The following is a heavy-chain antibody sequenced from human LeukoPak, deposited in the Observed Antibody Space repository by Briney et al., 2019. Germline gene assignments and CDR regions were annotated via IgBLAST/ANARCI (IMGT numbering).Heavy chain of an antibody. CDR1: GFTFSSYG. CDR2: IKYDGIEK. J-gene: IGHJ5*02. V-gene: IGHV3-7*01. CDR3: TRDLVTEPTGHWFDP. D-gene: IGHD2-2*01. Sequence: GGSLRLSCAASGFTFSSYGMHWVRQAPGKGLEWVTNIKYDGIEKYYVDSVKGRFTISRDNAKNSLYLQMNSLRDEDTAIYYCTRDLVTEPTGHWFDPWGQGTLVTVSS.